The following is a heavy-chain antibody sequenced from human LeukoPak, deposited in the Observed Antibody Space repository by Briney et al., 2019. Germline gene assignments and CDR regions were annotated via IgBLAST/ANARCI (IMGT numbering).Heavy chain of an antibody. CDR3: ARGFGSYYYYFDY. CDR1: GGSISSYY. Sequence: PSETLSLTCTVSGGSISSYYWSWIRQPPGKGLEWIGYIYYSGSTNYNPSLKSRVTISVDTSKNQFPLKLSSVTAADTAVYYCARGFGSYYYYFDYWGQGTLVTVSS. CDR2: IYYSGST. J-gene: IGHJ4*02. D-gene: IGHD1-26*01. V-gene: IGHV4-59*01.